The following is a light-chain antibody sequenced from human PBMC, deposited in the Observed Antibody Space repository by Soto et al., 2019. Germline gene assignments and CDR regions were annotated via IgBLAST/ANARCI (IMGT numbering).Light chain of an antibody. J-gene: IGKJ2*01. CDR3: QQYDSYEYT. CDR1: QSITNL. CDR2: KAS. V-gene: IGKV1-5*03. Sequence: DIQMTQSPSTLSASVGDRVTITCRASQSITNLLAWYQQKPGKAPKLLIYKASILETGVPSRFSGSGSGTDFTLTISSLQPDDFATYYCQQYDSYEYTFGQGTKLEIK.